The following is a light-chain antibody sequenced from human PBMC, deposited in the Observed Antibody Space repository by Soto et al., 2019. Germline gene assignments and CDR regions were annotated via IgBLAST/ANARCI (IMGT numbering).Light chain of an antibody. CDR3: QQRSNWPPVT. Sequence: EIVLTQSPATLSLSPGERATLSCRASQSVGSYLAWYQQKPGQAPRLLIYDAYNRATGIPARFSGSGSGTDFTLTISSLEAEDFAVYYCQQRSNWPPVTFGGGTKVEIK. V-gene: IGKV3-11*01. CDR1: QSVGSY. CDR2: DAY. J-gene: IGKJ4*01.